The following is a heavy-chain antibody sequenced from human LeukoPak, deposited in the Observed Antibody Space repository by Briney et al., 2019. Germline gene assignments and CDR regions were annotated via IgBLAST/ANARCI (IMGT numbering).Heavy chain of an antibody. CDR2: IYISGST. Sequence: SETLSLTCTVSGGSIRSYYWSWIRQPAGKGLEWIGRIYISGSTNYNPSLKSRVTMSLDTSKNQFSLKLRSVTAADTAVYYCARDPFYDTYYSDSSDVFDIWGQGTMVTVSS. J-gene: IGHJ3*02. CDR1: GGSIRSYY. D-gene: IGHD3-22*01. CDR3: ARDPFYDTYYSDSSDVFDI. V-gene: IGHV4-4*07.